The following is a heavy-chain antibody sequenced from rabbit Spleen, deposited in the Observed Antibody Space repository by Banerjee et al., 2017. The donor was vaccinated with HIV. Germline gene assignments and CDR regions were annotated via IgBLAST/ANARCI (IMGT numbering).Heavy chain of an antibody. V-gene: IGHV1S45*01. CDR2: IDSGGSDFT. D-gene: IGHD7-1*01. J-gene: IGHJ6*01. CDR1: GFSFSGSYY. CDR3: ARDSGSSFSSYGMDL. Sequence: QQQLVESGGGLVQPEGSLTLTCTASGFSFSGSYYMSWVRQAPGKGLEWIACIDSGGSDFTYFASWAKGRFTISKTSSTTVTLQMTSLTAADTATYFCARDSGSSFSSYGMDLWGPGTLVTVS.